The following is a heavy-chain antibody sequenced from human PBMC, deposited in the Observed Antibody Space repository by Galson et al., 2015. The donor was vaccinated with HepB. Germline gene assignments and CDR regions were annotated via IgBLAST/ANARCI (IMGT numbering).Heavy chain of an antibody. CDR1: GFTFSSYW. Sequence: SLRLSCAASGFTFSSYWMHWVSRINSDGSSTSYADSVKGRFTISRDNAKNTLYLQMNSLRAEDTAVYYCAREEASERPYDYYYDILTGYYGAFDIWGQGTMVTVSS. V-gene: IGHV3-74*01. J-gene: IGHJ3*02. CDR2: INSDGSST. CDR3: AREEASERPYDYYYDILTGYYGAFDI. D-gene: IGHD3-9*01.